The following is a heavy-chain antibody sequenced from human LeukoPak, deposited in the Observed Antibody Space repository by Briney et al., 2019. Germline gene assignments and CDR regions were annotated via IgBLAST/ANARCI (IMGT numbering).Heavy chain of an antibody. Sequence: ASVKVSCKASGYTFTGCYIHWVRQAPGQGLEWMGWINPNSGGTNYAQKFQGRVTMTRDTSISTAYMEMSRLRSDDTAVYYCARGDCSGGSCNSLYFQHWGQGTLVTVSS. V-gene: IGHV1-2*02. CDR3: ARGDCSGGSCNSLYFQH. CDR1: GYTFTGCY. CDR2: INPNSGGT. J-gene: IGHJ1*01. D-gene: IGHD2-15*01.